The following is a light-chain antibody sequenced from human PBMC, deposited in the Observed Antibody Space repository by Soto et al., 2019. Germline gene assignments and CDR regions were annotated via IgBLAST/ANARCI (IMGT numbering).Light chain of an antibody. CDR3: QQYHNWPPQHT. Sequence: EIVMTQSPASLSVSPGDGATLSCRASQSVASNVAWYQQKPGQSPRLLIHGASTRAVGVPARFSGSGSGTDFTLTINSLQSEDFAVYYCQQYHNWPPQHTFGQGTKLQIK. V-gene: IGKV3-15*01. CDR1: QSVASN. J-gene: IGKJ2*01. CDR2: GAS.